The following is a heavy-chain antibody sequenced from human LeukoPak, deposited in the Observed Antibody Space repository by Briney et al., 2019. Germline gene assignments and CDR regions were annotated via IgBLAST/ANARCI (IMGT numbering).Heavy chain of an antibody. CDR1: GYTFTSYG. D-gene: IGHD3-22*01. Sequence: GASVKVSCKASGYTFTSYGISWVRQAPGQGLEWMGWISAYNGNTNYAQKLQGRVTMITDTSTSTAYMELRSLRSDDTAVYYCARGSNYYYDSSGYSYYFDYWGQGTLVTVSS. V-gene: IGHV1-18*01. CDR3: ARGSNYYYDSSGYSYYFDY. CDR2: ISAYNGNT. J-gene: IGHJ4*02.